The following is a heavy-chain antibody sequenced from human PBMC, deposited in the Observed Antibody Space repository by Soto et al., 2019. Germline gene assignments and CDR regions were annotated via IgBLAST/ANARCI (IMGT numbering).Heavy chain of an antibody. J-gene: IGHJ6*02. D-gene: IGHD6-19*01. CDR3: ARERAVAGNSGTYYYYYRIDA. CDR2: INPNSGGT. CDR1: GYTFTGYY. Sequence: ASVKVSCKASGYTFTGYYMHWVRQAPGQGLEWMGWINPNSGGTNYAQKFQGWVTMTRDTSISTAYMELSRLRSDDTAVYYCARERAVAGNSGTYYYYYRIDAWGQGTTVTVSS. V-gene: IGHV1-2*04.